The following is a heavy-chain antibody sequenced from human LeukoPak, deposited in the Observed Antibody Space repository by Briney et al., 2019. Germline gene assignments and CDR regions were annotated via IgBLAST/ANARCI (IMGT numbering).Heavy chain of an antibody. Sequence: GRSLRLSCAASGFTFSSYAMHWVRQAPGKGLEWVAVISYDGGNKYYADSVKGRFTISRDNSKNTLYLQMNSLRAEDTAVYYCARDREGASDYWGQGTLVTVSS. CDR3: ARDREGASDY. V-gene: IGHV3-30-3*01. CDR1: GFTFSSYA. J-gene: IGHJ4*02. D-gene: IGHD1-26*01. CDR2: ISYDGGNK.